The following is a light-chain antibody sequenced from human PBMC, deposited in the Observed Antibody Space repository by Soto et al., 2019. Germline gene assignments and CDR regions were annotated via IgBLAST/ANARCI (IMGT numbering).Light chain of an antibody. CDR2: GAS. V-gene: IGKV3-20*01. Sequence: EIVLTQSPGTLSLSPGERATPPSGAIKGVGTTNLAWYQQKPGQAPRLPIYGASGRATGIPDRFSGSGSGTDFTLTISRLEPEDFAVYYCQQYGSSPYTFGQGTKLEI. J-gene: IGKJ2*01. CDR1: KGVGTTN. CDR3: QQYGSSPYT.